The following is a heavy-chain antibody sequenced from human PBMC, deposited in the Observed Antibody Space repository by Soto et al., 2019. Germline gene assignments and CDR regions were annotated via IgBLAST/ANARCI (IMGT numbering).Heavy chain of an antibody. CDR2: IYYSGST. D-gene: IGHD3-3*01. V-gene: IGHV4-59*01. CDR1: GGSISSYY. Sequence: KTSETLSLTCTVSGGSISSYYWSWIRQPPGKGLEWIGYIYYSGSTNYNPSLKSRVTISVDTSKNQFSLKLSSVTAADTAAYYCARYGPWSGHDYWGQGTRVTVS. J-gene: IGHJ4*02. CDR3: ARYGPWSGHDY.